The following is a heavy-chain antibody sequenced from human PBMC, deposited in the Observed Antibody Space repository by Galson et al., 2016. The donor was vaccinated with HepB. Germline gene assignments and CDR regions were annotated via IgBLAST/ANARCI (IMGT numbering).Heavy chain of an antibody. J-gene: IGHJ6*02. D-gene: IGHD3-10*01. CDR3: GKDWGSLWESSGKGMDV. CDR1: GFTFDDYT. CDR2: ISWDGRSP. Sequence: SLRLSCAASGFTFDDYTMHWVRQAPGKGLEWVALISWDGRSPDYADSVRGLFTISRDNRQNILYLQMNSLRTEDTALYYCGKDWGSLWESSGKGMDVWGQGTTVIVSS. V-gene: IGHV3-43*01.